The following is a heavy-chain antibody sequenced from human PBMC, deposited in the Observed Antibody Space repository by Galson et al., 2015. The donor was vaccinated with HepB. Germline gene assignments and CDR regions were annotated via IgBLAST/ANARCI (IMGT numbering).Heavy chain of an antibody. Sequence: ETLSLTCTVSGGSISTTTYLWGWIRQPPGKGLEWIGSIYYSGSTYYNPSLKSRVTISVDTSENQFSLKLSSVTAADTAVFYCARHLYGGNDYFDYWGQGTLVTVSS. CDR3: ARHLYGGNDYFDY. D-gene: IGHD5-12*01. J-gene: IGHJ4*02. CDR2: IYYSGST. V-gene: IGHV4-39*01. CDR1: GGSISTTTYL.